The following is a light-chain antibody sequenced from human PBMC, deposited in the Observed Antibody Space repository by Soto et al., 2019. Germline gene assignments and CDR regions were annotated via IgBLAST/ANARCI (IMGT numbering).Light chain of an antibody. V-gene: IGLV2-8*01. CDR3: SSYAGSNDVI. J-gene: IGLJ2*01. Sequence: QSALTQPPSASGSPGQSVTISCTGTSSDVGGYKYVSWYQQHPGKAPKLMIYEVSKRPLGVPDRFSGSKSGNTASLTVSGLQAEDEADYYCSSYAGSNDVIFGGGTKVTVL. CDR2: EVS. CDR1: SSDVGGYKY.